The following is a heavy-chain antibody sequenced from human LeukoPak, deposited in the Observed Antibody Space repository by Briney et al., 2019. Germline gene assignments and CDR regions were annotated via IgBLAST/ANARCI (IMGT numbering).Heavy chain of an antibody. CDR1: GFTFSTFA. CDR3: AREVGATIYFDY. Sequence: GGSLRLSCAASGFTFSTFAMSWVRQAPGKGLEWVSFIGAGESPIFYADSVRGRFTISRDNSKNSLYLQMNSLRAEDTAVYHCAREVGATIYFDYWGQGILVTVSS. CDR2: IGAGESPI. J-gene: IGHJ4*02. V-gene: IGHV3-23*01. D-gene: IGHD1-26*01.